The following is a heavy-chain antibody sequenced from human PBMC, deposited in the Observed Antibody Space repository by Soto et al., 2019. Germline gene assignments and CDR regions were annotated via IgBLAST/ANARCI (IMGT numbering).Heavy chain of an antibody. CDR2: ISTTGGT. V-gene: IGHV4-4*07. CDR3: AKGAGPPWFDP. CDR1: RGSTSTYH. Sequence: SETLSLTCSVSRGSTSTYHWSWIRQPAGKGLEWIGCISTTGGTNYSPSLESRVTMSLDTSKNYFSLELTSVTAADTAVYYCAKGAGPPWFDPWGQGILVTVSS. J-gene: IGHJ5*02.